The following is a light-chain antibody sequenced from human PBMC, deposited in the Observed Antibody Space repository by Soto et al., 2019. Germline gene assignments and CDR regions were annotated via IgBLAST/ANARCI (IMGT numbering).Light chain of an antibody. CDR1: SSNIGAGYD. J-gene: IGLJ2*01. Sequence: QSVLTQPPSVSGAPGQRVTISCTGRSSNIGAGYDVHWYQQLPGTAPKLLIYNNNNRPSGVPDRFSGSKSVTSASLAITGLQADDEADYYCQSYDSSLSGVVFGGGTKLTVL. CDR3: QSYDSSLSGVV. V-gene: IGLV1-40*01. CDR2: NNN.